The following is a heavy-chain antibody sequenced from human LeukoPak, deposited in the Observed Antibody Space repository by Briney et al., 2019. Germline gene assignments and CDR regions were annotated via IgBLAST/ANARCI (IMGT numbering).Heavy chain of an antibody. V-gene: IGHV3-33*08. J-gene: IGHJ4*02. Sequence: GGSLRLSCAASGFTFTYAWMSWVRQAPGKGMEWVAVVSNDGSNEYYADSVKGRFSISRDNSKNTVYLQMNSLRAEDTAVYYCARDSASTPLDYWGQGTLVTVSS. CDR3: ARDSASTPLDY. D-gene: IGHD1-26*01. CDR1: GFTFTYAW. CDR2: VSNDGSNE.